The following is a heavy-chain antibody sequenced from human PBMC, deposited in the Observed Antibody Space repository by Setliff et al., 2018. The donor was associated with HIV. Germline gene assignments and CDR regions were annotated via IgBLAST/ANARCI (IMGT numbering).Heavy chain of an antibody. CDR2: IIPVFGPP. V-gene: IGHV1-69*13. CDR1: GGTFSIFS. CDR3: ARDPTGGAARFDY. D-gene: IGHD6-6*01. J-gene: IGHJ4*02. Sequence: ASVKVSCKTSGGTFSIFSITWVRQAPGQGLEWKGGIIPVFGPPNYAQRFQRRLTITADESTNTAYMELSSLKSEDTAVYYCARDPTGGAARFDYWGQGTLVTVSS.